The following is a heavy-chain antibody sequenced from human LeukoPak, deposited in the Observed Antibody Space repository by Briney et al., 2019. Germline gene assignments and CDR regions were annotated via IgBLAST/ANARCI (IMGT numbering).Heavy chain of an antibody. D-gene: IGHD1-26*01. CDR3: ARDYWATYYYYGMDV. V-gene: IGHV4-59*01. CDR2: IYNSGST. J-gene: IGHJ6*02. CDR1: GASISSDY. Sequence: SETLSLTCTVSGASISSDYWNWIRQPPGKGLEWIGDIYNSGSTNYNPSLKSRVTISVDTSKNQFSLKLSSVTAADTAVYYCARDYWATYYYYGMDVWGQGTTVTVSS.